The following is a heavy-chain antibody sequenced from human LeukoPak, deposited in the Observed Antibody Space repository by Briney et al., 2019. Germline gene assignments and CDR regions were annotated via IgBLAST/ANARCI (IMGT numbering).Heavy chain of an antibody. V-gene: IGHV3-7*03. CDR2: IKQDGSEK. D-gene: IGHD4-17*01. CDR3: ARDLSDDYGDYGYGY. CDR1: GFTFSSYW. J-gene: IGHJ4*02. Sequence: GGSLRLSCAASGFTFSSYWMSWVRQAPGKGLEWVANIKQDGSEKYYVDSVKGRFTISRDNAKNSLYLQMNSLRAEDTAVYYCARDLSDDYGDYGYGYWGQGTLVTVSS.